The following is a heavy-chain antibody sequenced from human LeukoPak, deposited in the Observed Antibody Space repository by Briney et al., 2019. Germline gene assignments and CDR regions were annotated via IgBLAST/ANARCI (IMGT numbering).Heavy chain of an antibody. Sequence: SETLSLTCAVYGGSFSGYYWSWIRQPPGKGLEWIGEINHSGSTNYNPSLKSRVTLSVDTSKNQFSLKLSSVTAADTAVYYCARVQLDSQEFDYWGQGTLVTVSS. CDR3: ARVQLDSQEFDY. CDR1: GGSFSGYY. D-gene: IGHD1-1*01. V-gene: IGHV4-34*01. J-gene: IGHJ4*02. CDR2: INHSGST.